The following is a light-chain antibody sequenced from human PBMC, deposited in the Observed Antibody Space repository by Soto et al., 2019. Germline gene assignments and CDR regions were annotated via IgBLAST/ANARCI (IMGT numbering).Light chain of an antibody. CDR2: GAS. Sequence: EVVLTQSPGTLSLSPGERATLSCRASQTVSSSNLAWYQQKPGQAPKVLIYGASSRATGVPDRISGSGSGIDFILTISRLEPEDFAVYYCQQYGSSPRTFGQGTKVEIK. J-gene: IGKJ1*01. V-gene: IGKV3-20*01. CDR3: QQYGSSPRT. CDR1: QTVSSSN.